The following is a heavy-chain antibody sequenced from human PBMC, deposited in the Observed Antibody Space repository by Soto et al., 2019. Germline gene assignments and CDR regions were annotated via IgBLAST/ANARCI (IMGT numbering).Heavy chain of an antibody. Sequence: ASETLSLTCAVYGGSFSGYYWSWIRQPPGKGLEWIGEINHSGSTNYNPSLKSRVTISVDTSKNQFSLKLSSVTAADTAVYYCARGHSSRWGYGMDVWGQGTTVTVSS. CDR2: INHSGST. CDR3: ARGHSSRWGYGMDV. V-gene: IGHV4-34*01. J-gene: IGHJ6*02. CDR1: GGSFSGYY. D-gene: IGHD6-13*01.